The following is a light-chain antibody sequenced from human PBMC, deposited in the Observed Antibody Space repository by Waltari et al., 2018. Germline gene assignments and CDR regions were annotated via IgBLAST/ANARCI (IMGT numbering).Light chain of an antibody. Sequence: LPCRASQGVSSSYLAWYQQKPGQAPRLLMYLASSRATGIPDRFSGSGSGTDFTLTISRLEPEDFAVYYCQYYGSYTFGQGTKLAI. J-gene: IGKJ2*01. V-gene: IGKV3-20*01. CDR2: LAS. CDR1: QGVSSSY. CDR3: QYYGSYT.